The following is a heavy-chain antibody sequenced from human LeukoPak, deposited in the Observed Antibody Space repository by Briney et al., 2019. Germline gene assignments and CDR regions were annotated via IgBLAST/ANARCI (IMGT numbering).Heavy chain of an antibody. Sequence: PSETLSLTCAVSGGSLSRGSYSWSWIRQPPGKGLEWIGYIFHNGNTHYNPSLKSRVTLSIDKSKNQFSLKLSPVTAADTALYFCARGGGFYGTGTTHFDYWGQGTLVIVSS. CDR3: ARGGGFYGTGTTHFDY. V-gene: IGHV4-30-2*01. D-gene: IGHD4-17*01. J-gene: IGHJ4*02. CDR1: GGSLSRGSYS. CDR2: IFHNGNT.